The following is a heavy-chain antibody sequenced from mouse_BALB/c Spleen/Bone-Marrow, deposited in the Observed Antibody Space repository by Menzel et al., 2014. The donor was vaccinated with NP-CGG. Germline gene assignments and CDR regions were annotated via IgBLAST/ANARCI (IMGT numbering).Heavy chain of an antibody. V-gene: IGHV14-3*02. J-gene: IGHJ2*01. Sequence: VQLQQSGAELVRPGASVKLSCAASGFNIKYTYMHWVKQRPEQGLEGVGRIGLQKVKTKDAPNSQGKASITADTSSTTGYLQLSSLTSEDTVVYYCARYRLGTYLDYWGQGPTLT. CDR3: ARYRLGTYLDY. CDR1: GFNIKYTY. CDR2: IGLQKVKT. D-gene: IGHD2-14*01.